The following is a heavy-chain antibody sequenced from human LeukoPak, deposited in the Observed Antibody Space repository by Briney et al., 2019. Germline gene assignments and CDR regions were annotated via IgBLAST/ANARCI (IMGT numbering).Heavy chain of an antibody. Sequence: PSETLSLTCAVYGGSFSGYYWSWIRQPPGKGLEWIGEINHSGSTNYNPSLKSRVTISVDTSKNQFSLKLSSVTAADTAVYYCAREDIVVVPAAIRGFDWLDPWGQGTLVTVSS. CDR2: INHSGST. D-gene: IGHD2-2*01. CDR1: GGSFSGYY. CDR3: AREDIVVVPAAIRGFDWLDP. V-gene: IGHV4-34*01. J-gene: IGHJ5*02.